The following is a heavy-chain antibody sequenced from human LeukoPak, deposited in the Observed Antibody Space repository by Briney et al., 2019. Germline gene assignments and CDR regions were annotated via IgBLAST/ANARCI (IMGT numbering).Heavy chain of an antibody. CDR1: AYSISSGYY. CDR2: IYDSAST. D-gene: IGHD6-13*01. V-gene: IGHV4-38-2*01. J-gene: IGHJ6*03. Sequence: PSETLSLTCAVSAYSISSGYYWGWIRQPPGKGLEWMGSIYDSASTYYNPSLKSRVTISGDTSKNQFSLQLSSVTAADTAVYYCASLPGLAAAGTRNYYYYYMDVWGKGTTVTVSS. CDR3: ASLPGLAAAGTRNYYYYYMDV.